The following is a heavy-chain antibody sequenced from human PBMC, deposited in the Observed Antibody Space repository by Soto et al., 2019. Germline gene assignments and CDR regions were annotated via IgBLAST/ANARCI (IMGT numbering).Heavy chain of an antibody. CDR1: GGSISSYY. CDR3: AREWFGELPNSASWFDP. J-gene: IGHJ5*02. Sequence: SETLSLTCTVSGGSISSYYWSWIRQPPGKGLEWIGYIYYSGSTNYNPSLKSRVTISVDTSKNQFSLKLSSVTAADTAVYYCAREWFGELPNSASWFDPWGQGTLVTVSS. CDR2: IYYSGST. D-gene: IGHD3-10*01. V-gene: IGHV4-59*01.